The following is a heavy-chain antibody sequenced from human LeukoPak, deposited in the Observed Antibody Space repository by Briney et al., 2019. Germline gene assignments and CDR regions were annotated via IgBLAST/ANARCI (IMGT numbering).Heavy chain of an antibody. D-gene: IGHD3-22*01. CDR2: VYHDGRT. J-gene: IGHJ4*02. V-gene: IGHV3-33*01. CDR1: GLTFSTYG. Sequence: PGGSLRLSCVASGLTFSTYGMHWVRQAPGKGLEWVTVVYHDGRTYYADSVKGRFIVSRDNSKNTLYVQMNSLRDEDTAVYYCATGSGYYYGHWGQGTLVTVSS. CDR3: ATGSGYYYGH.